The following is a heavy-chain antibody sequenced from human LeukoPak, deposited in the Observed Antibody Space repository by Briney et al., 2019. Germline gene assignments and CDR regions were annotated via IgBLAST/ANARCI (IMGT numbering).Heavy chain of an antibody. Sequence: GGSLRLSRVVSGFTFSTYTMNWVRQAPGKGPEWIAYIHLSGAPIHYAEPVKGRFSISRDNVNNALYLQMDNLRVEDTGVYYCARDRGYTRTNTDGYPVFDLWGQGTLVTVSS. CDR3: ARDRGYTRTNTDGYPVFDL. D-gene: IGHD5-24*01. CDR2: IHLSGAPI. CDR1: GFTFSTYT. J-gene: IGHJ4*03. V-gene: IGHV3-48*04.